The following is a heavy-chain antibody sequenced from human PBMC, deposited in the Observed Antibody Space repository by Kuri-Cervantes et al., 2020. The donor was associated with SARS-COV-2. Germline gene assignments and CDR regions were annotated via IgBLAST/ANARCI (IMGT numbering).Heavy chain of an antibody. CDR1: GGTFSSYV. Sequence: SVKVSCKASGGTFSSYVISWVRQAPGQGLEWMGGIIPIFGTANYAQKFQGRVTTTTDESTSTAYMELSSLRSEDTAVYYCASTSPSYCGSTSCYWYYMDVWGKGTMVTVSS. CDR2: IIPIFGTA. CDR3: ASTSPSYCGSTSCYWYYMDV. D-gene: IGHD2-2*01. V-gene: IGHV1-69*05. J-gene: IGHJ6*03.